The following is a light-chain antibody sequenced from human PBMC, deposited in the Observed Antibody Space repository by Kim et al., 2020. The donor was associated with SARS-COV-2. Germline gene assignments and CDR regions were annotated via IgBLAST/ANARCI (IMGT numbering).Light chain of an antibody. CDR2: QDS. J-gene: IGLJ2*01. V-gene: IGLV3-1*01. Sequence: MSPGQTASITCSGDKLGDKYACWYQQKPGQSPVLVIYQDSKRPSGIPERFSGSNSGNTATLTISGTQAMDESDYYCQAWDSSTVVFGGGTQLTVL. CDR1: KLGDKY. CDR3: QAWDSSTVV.